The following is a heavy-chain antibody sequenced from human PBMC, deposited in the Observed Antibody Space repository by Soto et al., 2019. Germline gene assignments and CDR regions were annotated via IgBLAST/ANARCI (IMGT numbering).Heavy chain of an antibody. V-gene: IGHV4-59*01. D-gene: IGHD2-21*02. CDR3: ARXLWGYCGTDCYPLDV. J-gene: IGHJ6*02. CDR2: MYNTGST. Sequence: SASLSLTCTVSDCSISGNYWSWIRQPPGKGLEWIGYMYNTGSTVYNPSFKSRVTISVDTSKNQFSLKLNSVTAADTAVYYCARXLWGYCGTDCYPLDVWGQGTTVTVSS. CDR1: DCSISGNY.